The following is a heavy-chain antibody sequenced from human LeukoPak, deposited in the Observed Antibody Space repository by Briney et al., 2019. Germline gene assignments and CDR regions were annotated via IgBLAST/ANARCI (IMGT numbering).Heavy chain of an antibody. CDR1: GGSISSSSYY. CDR2: IYYSGST. J-gene: IGHJ3*02. V-gene: IGHV4-39*01. D-gene: IGHD3-22*01. Sequence: SETLSLTCTVSGGSISSSSYYWGWIRQPRGKGLEWIGSIYYSGSTYYNPSLKSRVTISVDTSKNQFSLKLSSVTAADTAVYYCARHFGVVVVITTAFDTWGQGTMVTVSS. CDR3: ARHFGVVVVITTAFDT.